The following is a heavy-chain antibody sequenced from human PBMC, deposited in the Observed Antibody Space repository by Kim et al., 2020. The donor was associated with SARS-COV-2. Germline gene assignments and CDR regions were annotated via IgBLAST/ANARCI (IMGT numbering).Heavy chain of an antibody. CDR1: GGSFSGYY. V-gene: IGHV4-34*01. D-gene: IGHD1-26*01. Sequence: SETLSLTCAVYGGSFSGYYWSWIRQPPGKGLEWIGEINHSGSTNYNPSLKSRVTISVDTSKNQFSLKLSSVTAADTAVYYCASGAGATAFDYWGQGTLVTVSS. CDR3: ASGAGATAFDY. J-gene: IGHJ4*02. CDR2: INHSGST.